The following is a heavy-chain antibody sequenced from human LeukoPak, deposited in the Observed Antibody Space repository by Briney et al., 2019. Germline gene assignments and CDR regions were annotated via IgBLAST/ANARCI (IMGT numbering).Heavy chain of an antibody. CDR1: GFTFSSYA. CDR3: AKRDVAYCSSTSCYPQFDY. CDR2: ISGSGGST. J-gene: IGHJ4*02. V-gene: IGHV3-23*01. Sequence: GSLLLSCAASGFTFSSYAMSWVRQAPGKGLEWVSAISGSGGSTYYADSVKGRFTISRDNSKNTLYLQMNSLRAEDTAVYYCAKRDVAYCSSTSCYPQFDYWGQGTLVTVSS. D-gene: IGHD2-2*01.